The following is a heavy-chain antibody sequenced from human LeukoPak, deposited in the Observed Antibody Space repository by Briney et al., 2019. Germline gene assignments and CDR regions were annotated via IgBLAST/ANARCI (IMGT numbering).Heavy chain of an antibody. D-gene: IGHD3-3*01. Sequence: PGGSLRLSCAASGFTVSNNYMSWFRQAPGKGLEWVSTISVGAEYIFYADSVKGRFTISRDDSNNALYLQMHSLRAEDTALYYCASGPPFLKYFEYWGQGTLVSVSS. CDR3: ASGPPFLKYFEY. V-gene: IGHV3-23*01. CDR2: ISVGAEYI. J-gene: IGHJ4*02. CDR1: GFTVSNNY.